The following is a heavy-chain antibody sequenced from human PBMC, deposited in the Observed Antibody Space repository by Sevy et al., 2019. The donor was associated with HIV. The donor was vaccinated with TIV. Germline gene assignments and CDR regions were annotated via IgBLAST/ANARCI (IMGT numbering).Heavy chain of an antibody. D-gene: IGHD2-8*01. V-gene: IGHV3-15*01. Sequence: GGSLRLSCAASGFTFSYAWMSWVRQAPGKGLEWVGRIKSRPDGGTTDYAAPVKGRFTISRDDSKNTLYLQMNSLKTKDTGVYYCSTDPIIVLLVTDGMDVWGQGTTVTVSS. CDR2: IKSRPDGGTT. CDR1: GFTFSYAW. J-gene: IGHJ6*02. CDR3: STDPIIVLLVTDGMDV.